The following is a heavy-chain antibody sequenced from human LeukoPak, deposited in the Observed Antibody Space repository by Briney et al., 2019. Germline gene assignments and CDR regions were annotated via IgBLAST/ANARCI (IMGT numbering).Heavy chain of an antibody. CDR3: ARSYVSSRDGYNNLDY. Sequence: GASVKVSCKASGYTFTSYAMNWVRQAPGQGLEWMGWINTNTGNPTYAQGFTGRFVFSLDTSVSTAYLQISSLKAEDTAVYYCARSYVSSRDGYNNLDYWGQGTLVTVSS. D-gene: IGHD5-24*01. CDR1: GYTFTSYA. V-gene: IGHV7-4-1*02. CDR2: INTNTGNP. J-gene: IGHJ4*02.